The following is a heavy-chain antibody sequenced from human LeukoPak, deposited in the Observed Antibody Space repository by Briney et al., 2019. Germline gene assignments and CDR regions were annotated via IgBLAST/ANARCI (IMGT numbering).Heavy chain of an antibody. CDR1: GFTFDDYA. D-gene: IGHD3-10*01. V-gene: IGHV3-9*01. CDR3: AKASRIPLLWFGEASNGMDV. Sequence: PGGSLRLSCAASGFTFDDYAMHWVRQAPGKGLEWVSGISWNSGSICYADSVKGRFTISRDNAKNSLYLQMNSLRAEDTALYYCAKASRIPLLWFGEASNGMDVWGQGTTVTVSS. CDR2: ISWNSGSI. J-gene: IGHJ6*02.